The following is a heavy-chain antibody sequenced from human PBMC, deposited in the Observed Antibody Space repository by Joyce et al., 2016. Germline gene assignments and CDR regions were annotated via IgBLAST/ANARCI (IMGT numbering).Heavy chain of an antibody. CDR1: GYTLSNNW. CDR2: MDPSDAHT. D-gene: IGHD6-19*01. J-gene: IGHJ2*01. CDR3: ARRQQWLSNWYFDL. Sequence: EVQLVQSGAEVKKPGESLRISCKGSGYTLSNNWINWVRQLHGKGQEWMGRMDPSDAHTNYGPSFQGNVSISVDKSTSTAYLQWSSLKPSDTATYYCARRQQWLSNWYFDLWGRGTLVTVSS. V-gene: IGHV5-10-1*03.